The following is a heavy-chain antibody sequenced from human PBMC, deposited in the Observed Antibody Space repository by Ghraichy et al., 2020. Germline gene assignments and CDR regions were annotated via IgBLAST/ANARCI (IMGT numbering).Heavy chain of an antibody. CDR1: GGSISSSSYY. J-gene: IGHJ4*02. Sequence: SETLSLTCTVSGGSISSSSYYWGWIRQPPGKGLEWIGSIYYSGSTYYNPSLKSRVTISVDTSKNQFSLKLSSVTAADTAVYYCARHIKESVPWRLEAFDYWGQGTLVTVSS. D-gene: IGHD1-1*01. CDR3: ARHIKESVPWRLEAFDY. CDR2: IYYSGST. V-gene: IGHV4-39*01.